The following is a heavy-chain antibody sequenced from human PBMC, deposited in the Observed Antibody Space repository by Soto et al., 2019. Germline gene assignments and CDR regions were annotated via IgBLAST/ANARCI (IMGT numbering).Heavy chain of an antibody. Sequence: SLRLSCAASGFPFSSYSMNWVRQAPGKGLEWVSSISSSSSYIYYADSVKGRFTISRDNAKNSLYLQMNSLRAEDTAVYYCARDRQQLVGYYYYYYMDVWGKGTTVTVSS. V-gene: IGHV3-21*01. J-gene: IGHJ6*03. CDR3: ARDRQQLVGYYYYYYMDV. CDR1: GFPFSSYS. D-gene: IGHD6-13*01. CDR2: ISSSSSYI.